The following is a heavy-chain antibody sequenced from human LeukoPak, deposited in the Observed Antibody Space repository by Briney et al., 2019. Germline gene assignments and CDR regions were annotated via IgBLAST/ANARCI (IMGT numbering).Heavy chain of an antibody. Sequence: ASVKVSCKASGGTFGSYAISWVRQAPGQGLEWMGGIIPIFGTANYAQKFQGRVTITADESTSTAYMELSSLRSEDTAVYYCARDGPYYYGSGTQGAFDIWGQGTMVTVSS. J-gene: IGHJ3*02. CDR3: ARDGPYYYGSGTQGAFDI. CDR1: GGTFGSYA. D-gene: IGHD3-10*01. CDR2: IIPIFGTA. V-gene: IGHV1-69*13.